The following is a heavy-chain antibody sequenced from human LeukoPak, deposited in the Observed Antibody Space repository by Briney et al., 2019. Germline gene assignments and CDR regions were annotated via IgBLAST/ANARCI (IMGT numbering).Heavy chain of an antibody. J-gene: IGHJ4*02. V-gene: IGHV3-7*01. Sequence: GGSLRLSCAASGFTFSSYWMSWVRQTPGKGLEWVANIRQDGSDKYYVDSVKGRFTISRDNAKNSLYLQMNSLRVEDTAVYHCARYSCDNYGYFDYWGQGTLVTVSS. CDR2: IRQDGSDK. CDR1: GFTFSSYW. CDR3: ARYSCDNYGYFDY. D-gene: IGHD2-2*02.